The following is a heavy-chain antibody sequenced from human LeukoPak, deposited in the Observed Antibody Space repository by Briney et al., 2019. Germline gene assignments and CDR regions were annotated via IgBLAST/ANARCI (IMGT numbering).Heavy chain of an antibody. CDR1: GGSINSYY. CDR3: ARIDYATFDC. V-gene: IGHV4-59*01. CDR2: IYYSGST. J-gene: IGHJ4*02. Sequence: PSETLSLTCTVSGGSINSYYWSWIRQPPGRGLEWIGDIYYSGSTFYNPSLKCRVTISVDTSKNQFSLNLRSVTAADTAVYYCARIDYATFDCWGPGTLVTVSS. D-gene: IGHD3-16*01.